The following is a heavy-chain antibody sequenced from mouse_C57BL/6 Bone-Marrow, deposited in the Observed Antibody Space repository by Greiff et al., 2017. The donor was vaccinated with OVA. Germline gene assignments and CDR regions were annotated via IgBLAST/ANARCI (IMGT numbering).Heavy chain of an antibody. Sequence: QVQLKESGAELVKPGASVKMSCKASGYTFTTYPIEWMKQNHGKSLEWIGNFHPYNDDTKYNEKFKGKATLTVEKSSSTVYLELSRLTSDDSAVYYCALDSSGSGYYFDYWGQGTTLTVSS. CDR1: GYTFTTYP. J-gene: IGHJ2*01. V-gene: IGHV1-47*01. CDR2: FHPYNDDT. D-gene: IGHD3-2*02. CDR3: ALDSSGSGYYFDY.